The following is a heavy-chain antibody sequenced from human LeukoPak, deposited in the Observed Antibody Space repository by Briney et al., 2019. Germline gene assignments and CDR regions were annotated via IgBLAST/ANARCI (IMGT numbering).Heavy chain of an antibody. J-gene: IGHJ4*02. CDR1: GFTFSSYA. D-gene: IGHD3-16*01. V-gene: IGHV3-23*01. Sequence: PGGSLRLSCAASGFTFSSYAMSWVRQAPGKGLEWVSAISGSGGNTYYADLVKGRFSISRDNSKNTLYLQMNSLRAEDTAIYYCAKPWFGPESRFNYWGQGTLVTVSS. CDR2: ISGSGGNT. CDR3: AKPWFGPESRFNY.